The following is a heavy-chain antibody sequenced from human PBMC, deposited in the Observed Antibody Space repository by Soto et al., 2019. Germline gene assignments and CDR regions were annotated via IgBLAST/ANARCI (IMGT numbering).Heavy chain of an antibody. D-gene: IGHD6-6*01. CDR3: TSPPSTAEDVDY. CDR1: GFTFSGSA. Sequence: GSLRLSCAASGFTFSGSAMHWVRQASGEGLEWVGRIRSKANSYATAYAASVKGRFTISRDDSKNTAYLQIDSLKTEDSAVYYCTSPPSTAEDVDYWGQGTLVTVSS. CDR2: IRSKANSYAT. V-gene: IGHV3-73*01. J-gene: IGHJ4*02.